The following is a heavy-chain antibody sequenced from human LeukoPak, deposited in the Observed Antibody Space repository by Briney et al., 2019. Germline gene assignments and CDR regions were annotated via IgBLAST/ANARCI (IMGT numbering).Heavy chain of an antibody. J-gene: IGHJ4*02. D-gene: IGHD4-11*01. Sequence: GGSLRLSCAASGLSFRSYGMHWVRQAPGKGLEWVAVIWYDGSKKYYADSVKGRFTISRDNSKNTLYLQMNSLRAEDTAVYYCARRGPYSVDYWGQGTLVTVSS. V-gene: IGHV3-33*01. CDR1: GLSFRSYG. CDR2: IWYDGSKK. CDR3: ARRGPYSVDY.